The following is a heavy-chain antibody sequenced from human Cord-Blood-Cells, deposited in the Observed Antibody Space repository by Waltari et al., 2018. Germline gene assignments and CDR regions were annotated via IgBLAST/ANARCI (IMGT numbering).Heavy chain of an antibody. D-gene: IGHD6-19*01. Sequence: QVQLQQWGAGLLKPSETLSLTCAVYGGSFSGYYWSWLRQPPGKGLEWIGEINHSGSTNYNPSLKSRVTISVDTSKNQFSLKLSSVTAADTAVYYCARLGGSSGWYYYYYYMDVWGKGTTVTVSS. CDR2: INHSGST. V-gene: IGHV4-34*01. CDR3: ARLGGSSGWYYYYYYMDV. CDR1: GGSFSGYY. J-gene: IGHJ6*03.